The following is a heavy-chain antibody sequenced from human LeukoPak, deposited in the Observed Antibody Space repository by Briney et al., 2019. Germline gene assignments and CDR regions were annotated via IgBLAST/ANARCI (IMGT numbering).Heavy chain of an antibody. CDR3: AREVYSGSRPADAFDI. CDR1: GFTFSTYW. V-gene: IGHV3-7*01. D-gene: IGHD6-13*01. Sequence: GGSLRLSCVGSGFTFSTYWMSRVRQAPGKGLEWVANIMQDGSEKNYVDSVKGRFTISRDNAKNSLYLQMNSLRAEDTAVYYCAREVYSGSRPADAFDIWGQGTVVTVSS. CDR2: IMQDGSEK. J-gene: IGHJ3*02.